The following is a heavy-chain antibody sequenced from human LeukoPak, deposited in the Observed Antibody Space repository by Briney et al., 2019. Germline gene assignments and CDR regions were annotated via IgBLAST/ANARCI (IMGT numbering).Heavy chain of an antibody. J-gene: IGHJ4*02. D-gene: IGHD6-19*01. CDR3: AKASIAVAGGTPTPFDY. CDR2: ISGDGGST. CDR1: GFTFDDYA. V-gene: IGHV3-43*02. Sequence: GGSLRLSCAASGFTFDDYAMHWVRQAPGKGLEWVSLISGDGGSTYYADSVKGRFTISRDNSKNSLHLQMNSLRTEDTALYYCAKASIAVAGGTPTPFDYWGQGTLVTVSS.